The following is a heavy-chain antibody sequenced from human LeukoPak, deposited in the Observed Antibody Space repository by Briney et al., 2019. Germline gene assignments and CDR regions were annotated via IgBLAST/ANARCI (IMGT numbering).Heavy chain of an antibody. V-gene: IGHV3-74*01. CDR2: INSDGSST. CDR3: ARDPAPQGWFDS. CDR1: GFTLSTYW. Sequence: GGSLRLSCAASGFTLSTYWMHWVRRAPGKGLVWVSRINSDGSSTTYADSVKGRFTISRDNAKNILYLQMNSLRAEDTAVYHCARDPAPQGWFDSWGQGTLVTVSS. J-gene: IGHJ5*01.